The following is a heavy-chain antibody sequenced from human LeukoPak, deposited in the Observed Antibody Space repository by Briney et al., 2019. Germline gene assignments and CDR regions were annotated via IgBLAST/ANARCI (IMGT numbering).Heavy chain of an antibody. V-gene: IGHV4-59*01. J-gene: IGHJ6*02. CDR1: GGSISSYY. CDR3: ARQRRTAAGPYYYGMDV. D-gene: IGHD6-13*01. Sequence: SETLSLTCTVSGGSISSYYWSWIRQPPGKGLEWIGYIYYSGSTNYNPSLKSRVTISVDTSKNQFSLKLSSVTAADTAVYYCARQRRTAAGPYYYGMDVWGQGTTATVSS. CDR2: IYYSGST.